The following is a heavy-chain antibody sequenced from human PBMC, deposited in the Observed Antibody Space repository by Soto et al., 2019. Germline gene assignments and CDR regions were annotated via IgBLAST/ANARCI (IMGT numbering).Heavy chain of an antibody. Sequence: SETLSLTCTVSGGSNSNYYWSWIRQPAGKGLEWIGRVYTSGSANYNPSLKSRVTMSVDTSKNQVSLRLTSVTAADTAVYYCARDQAGGSYYYGMDVWGQGTTVTVS. CDR1: GGSNSNYY. CDR2: VYTSGSA. D-gene: IGHD3-10*01. CDR3: ARDQAGGSYYYGMDV. V-gene: IGHV4-4*07. J-gene: IGHJ6*02.